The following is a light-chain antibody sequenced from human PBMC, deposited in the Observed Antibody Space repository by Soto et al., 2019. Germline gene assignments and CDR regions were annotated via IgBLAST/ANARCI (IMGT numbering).Light chain of an antibody. CDR3: QSPYT. CDR2: DAS. CDR1: QSISSW. Sequence: DIQMTQSPSTLSASVGDRVTITCRASQSISSWLAWYQQKPGKAPKLLIYDASSLESGVPSRFSGSGSGTEFTLTISSLQPDDFATYYCQSPYTFGQGTKLEI. J-gene: IGKJ2*01. V-gene: IGKV1-5*01.